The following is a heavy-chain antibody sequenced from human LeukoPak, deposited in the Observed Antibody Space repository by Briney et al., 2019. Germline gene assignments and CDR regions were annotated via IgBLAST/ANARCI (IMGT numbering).Heavy chain of an antibody. Sequence: SETLSLTCAVYGGSFSGYYWSWIRQPPGKGLEWIGEINHSGSTNYNPSLKSRVTISVDTSKNQFSLKLSSVTAADTAVYYCARNLKIVVVPAAIQRHYYYGMDVWGQGTTVTVSS. CDR3: ARNLKIVVVPAAIQRHYYYGMDV. CDR1: GGSFSGYY. V-gene: IGHV4-34*01. J-gene: IGHJ6*02. D-gene: IGHD2-2*02. CDR2: INHSGST.